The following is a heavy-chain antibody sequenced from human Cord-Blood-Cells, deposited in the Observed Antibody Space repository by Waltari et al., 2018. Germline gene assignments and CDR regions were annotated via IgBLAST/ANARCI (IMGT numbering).Heavy chain of an antibody. CDR3: AEYSSSSGGY. Sequence: EVQLVESGGGFVQPGGSLRLSFADSRFPFSSNWMPWVRQAPGKGLVWVSRINSDGSSTSYADSVKGRFTISRDNAKNTLYLQMNSLRAEDTAVYYCAEYSSSSGGYWGQGTLVTVSS. V-gene: IGHV3-74*01. J-gene: IGHJ4*02. CDR2: INSDGSST. CDR1: RFPFSSNW. D-gene: IGHD6-6*01.